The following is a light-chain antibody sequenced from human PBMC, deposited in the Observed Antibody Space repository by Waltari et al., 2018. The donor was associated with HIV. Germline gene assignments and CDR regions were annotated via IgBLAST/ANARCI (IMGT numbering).Light chain of an antibody. CDR2: GAS. V-gene: IGKV3-20*01. J-gene: IGKJ1*01. CDR1: QSVSSSY. CDR3: HQYGSAPRGT. Sequence: EIVLTQSPGTLSLSPGERATLSCRASQSVSSSYLAWYQQKHGQAPRLLIYGASSRATGIPDRFSGSGSATDFILTISRLEPEDSAVYYCHQYGSAPRGTFGQGTKVEIK.